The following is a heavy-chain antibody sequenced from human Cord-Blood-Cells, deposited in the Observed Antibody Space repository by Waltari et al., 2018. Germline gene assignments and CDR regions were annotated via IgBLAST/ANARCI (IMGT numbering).Heavy chain of an antibody. CDR2: INHNGST. J-gene: IGHJ4*02. CDR1: GGSFSGYY. CDR3: ARRERYYDSSGYYFDY. V-gene: IGHV4-34*01. Sequence: QVQLQQWGAGLLKPSETLSLTCAVYGGSFSGYYWSWIRQPPGKGLEWIGEINHNGSTNSTPSLENRFTISVDTSKNQFSLKLSSVTAADTAVYYCARRERYYDSSGYYFDYWGQGTLVTVSS. D-gene: IGHD3-22*01.